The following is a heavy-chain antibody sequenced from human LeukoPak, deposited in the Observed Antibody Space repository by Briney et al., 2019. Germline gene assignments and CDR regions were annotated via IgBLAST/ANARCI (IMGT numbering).Heavy chain of an antibody. D-gene: IGHD3-22*01. J-gene: IGHJ4*02. CDR3: ARGHYYDSSGYFLYYFGY. CDR2: INPNSGGT. CDR1: GYTFTGYY. Sequence: GASVKVSCKASGYTFTGYYMHWVRQAPGQGLEWMGWINPNSGGTNYAQKFQGRVTMTRDTSISTAYMELSRLRSDDTAVYYCARGHYYDSSGYFLYYFGYWGQGTLVTVSS. V-gene: IGHV1-2*02.